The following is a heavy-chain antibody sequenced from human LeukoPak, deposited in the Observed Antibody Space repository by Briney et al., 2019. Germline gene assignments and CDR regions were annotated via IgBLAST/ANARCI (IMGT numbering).Heavy chain of an antibody. J-gene: IGHJ6*03. CDR1: GGSISSGSYY. Sequence: SQTLSLTCTVSGGSISSGSYYWSWIRQPAGKGLEWIGRIYTSGSTNYNPSLKSRVTISVDTSKNQFFLKLSSVTAADTAVYYCARDSPMRSELRAYYYYYMDVWGKGTTVTVSS. D-gene: IGHD1-14*01. V-gene: IGHV4-61*02. CDR3: ARDSPMRSELRAYYYYYMDV. CDR2: IYTSGST.